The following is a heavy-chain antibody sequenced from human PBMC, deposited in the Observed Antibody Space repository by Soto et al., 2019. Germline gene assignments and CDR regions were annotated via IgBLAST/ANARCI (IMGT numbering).Heavy chain of an antibody. CDR1: GGSISSYY. V-gene: IGHV4-59*08. J-gene: IGHJ4*02. D-gene: IGHD3-3*01. CDR2: IHYSGST. CDR3: ARGHYDYWSGYFATIDY. Sequence: TLSLTCTVSGGSISSYYWSWIRQPTGKGLEWIGYIHYSGSTKYNPSLKSRVTISADTSKNQFSLKLSSVTAADTAVYYCARGHYDYWSGYFATIDYWGQGTRVTVSS.